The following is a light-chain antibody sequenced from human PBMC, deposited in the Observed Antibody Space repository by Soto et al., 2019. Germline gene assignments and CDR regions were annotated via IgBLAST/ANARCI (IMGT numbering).Light chain of an antibody. J-gene: IGKJ4*01. CDR1: QSVSGSD. V-gene: IGKV3-20*01. CDR2: GAS. Sequence: VVLTQSPGTLSLSPGERATLSCRASQSVSGSDLAWHQQRPGQAPRLLIYGASSRATGIPDRFSGSGSGTDFTLTISRLEPEDFAVYYCQQYGRSLTFGGGTKVDIK. CDR3: QQYGRSLT.